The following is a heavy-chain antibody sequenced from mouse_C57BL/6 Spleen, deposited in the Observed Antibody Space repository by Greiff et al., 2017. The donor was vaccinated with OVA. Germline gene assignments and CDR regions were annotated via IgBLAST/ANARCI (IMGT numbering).Heavy chain of an antibody. CDR3: ARGGYGSSYPWFAY. Sequence: EVKLVESGGGLVKPGGSLKLSCAASGFTFSSYAMSWVRQTPEKRLEWVATISDGGSYTYYPDNVKGRFPISRDNAKNNLYLQMSHLKSEDTAMYYCARGGYGSSYPWFAYWGQGTLVTVSA. CDR2: ISDGGSYT. J-gene: IGHJ3*01. D-gene: IGHD1-1*01. V-gene: IGHV5-4*03. CDR1: GFTFSSYA.